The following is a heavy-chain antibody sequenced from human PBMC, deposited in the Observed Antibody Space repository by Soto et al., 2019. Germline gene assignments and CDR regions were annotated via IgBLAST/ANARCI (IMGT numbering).Heavy chain of an antibody. D-gene: IGHD4-17*01. CDR1: GFSLITTGSG. Sequence: QITLKESGPTLVEPTQTLTLTCTFSGFSLITTGSGVAWIRQPPGKALEWLALIYWDDDKRYSPSLKSRLTITKDTSKNQVVLTMTNMDPVDTGTYFCVHVMTAVTTFGMDVWGQGTAVTVSS. V-gene: IGHV2-5*02. CDR2: IYWDDDK. CDR3: VHVMTAVTTFGMDV. J-gene: IGHJ6*02.